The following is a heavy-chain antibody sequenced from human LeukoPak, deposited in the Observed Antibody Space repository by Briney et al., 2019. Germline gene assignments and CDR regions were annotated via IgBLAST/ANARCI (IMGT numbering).Heavy chain of an antibody. D-gene: IGHD5-12*01. Sequence: SETLSLTCTVSGGSISSSSYYWGWIRQPPGKGLEWIGSINYSGNTYYKPSLKSRVTISVDTSKNQFSLKLSSVTAADTAVYHCARHRRGYDDRIDYWGQGTLVTVSS. CDR2: INYSGNT. CDR3: ARHRRGYDDRIDY. V-gene: IGHV4-39*01. CDR1: GGSISSSSYY. J-gene: IGHJ4*02.